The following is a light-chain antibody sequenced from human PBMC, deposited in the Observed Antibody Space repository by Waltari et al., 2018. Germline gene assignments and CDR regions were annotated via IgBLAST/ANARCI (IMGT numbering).Light chain of an antibody. Sequence: QSVMTQPPSASGTPGQRVTISCSGSNSNIGNNHVYWYQQLPGAAPKLLIYRKNQRPSGVPDRVSVSKSGTSASLAISGLRSEDEGDYYCGGWDDSLNGWVFGGGTKLTVL. CDR3: GGWDDSLNGWV. J-gene: IGLJ3*02. V-gene: IGLV1-47*01. CDR1: NSNIGNNH. CDR2: RKN.